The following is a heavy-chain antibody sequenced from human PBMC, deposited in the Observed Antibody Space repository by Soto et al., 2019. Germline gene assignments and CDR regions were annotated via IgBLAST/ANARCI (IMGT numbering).Heavy chain of an antibody. Sequence: GGSLRLSCAASGFTFSSYDMHWVRQATGKGLEWVSAIGTAGDTYYPGSVKGRFTISRENAKNSLYLQMNSLRAEDTAVYYCARDRSGNLYYYYGMDAWGQGTTVTVSS. V-gene: IGHV3-13*01. D-gene: IGHD1-1*01. CDR2: IGTAGDT. CDR1: GFTFSSYD. J-gene: IGHJ6*02. CDR3: ARDRSGNLYYYYGMDA.